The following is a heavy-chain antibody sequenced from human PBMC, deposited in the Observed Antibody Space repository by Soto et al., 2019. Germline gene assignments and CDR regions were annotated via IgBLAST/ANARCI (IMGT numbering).Heavy chain of an antibody. CDR3: AIRASYYDSSGYVDY. CDR1: GFTFISYW. J-gene: IGHJ4*02. D-gene: IGHD3-22*01. V-gene: IGHV3-74*01. Sequence: PGGALRLSCAASGFTFISYWMHLVRQAPGKGLVWVSRINSDGSSTSYADSVKGRFTISRDNAKNTLYLQMNSLRAEDTAVYYCAIRASYYDSSGYVDYWGQGTLVTVSS. CDR2: INSDGSST.